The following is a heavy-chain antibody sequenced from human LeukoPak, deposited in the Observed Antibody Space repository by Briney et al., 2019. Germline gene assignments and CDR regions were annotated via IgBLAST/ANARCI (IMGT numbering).Heavy chain of an antibody. Sequence: SETLSLTCAVYEGSLSGYFWSWIRQPPGKGLAWIGSIYHSGSTYYNPSLKSRATISVATSKNQFTLKLSSVTAADTAVYHCARGFYGSGSYSPPYYYMDVWGKGTTVTISS. D-gene: IGHD3-10*01. CDR1: EGSLSGYF. CDR2: IYHSGST. V-gene: IGHV4-34*01. CDR3: ARGFYGSGSYSPPYYYMDV. J-gene: IGHJ6*03.